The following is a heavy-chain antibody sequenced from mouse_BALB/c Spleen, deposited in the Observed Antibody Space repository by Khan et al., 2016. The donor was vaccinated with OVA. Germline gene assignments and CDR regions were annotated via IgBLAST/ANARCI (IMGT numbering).Heavy chain of an antibody. CDR2: IWGDGST. D-gene: IGHD1-3*01. CDR3: AKWVNSYYAMDY. J-gene: IGHJ4*01. V-gene: IGHV2-3*01. Sequence: VQLQESGPGLVAPSQSLSITCTVSGFSLTSYGVNWVRQPPGKGLEWVGVIWGDGSTNYHSALKSRLSISKDNYKSQVFLKLNSLQTDDTATYYCAKWVNSYYAMDYWGQGTSVTVSS. CDR1: GFSLTSYG.